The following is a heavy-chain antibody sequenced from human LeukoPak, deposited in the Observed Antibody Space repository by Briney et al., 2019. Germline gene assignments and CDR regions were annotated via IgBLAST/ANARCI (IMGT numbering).Heavy chain of an antibody. Sequence: GSLRLSCAASGFPFSNSCMGWVRQAPGKGLEWVANIKEDGSDKYYVDSVEGRFTISRDNAESSLFLQMNSLRAEDTAVYYCARYWRAGNYYYDYWGQGTLVTVSS. CDR2: IKEDGSDK. J-gene: IGHJ4*02. D-gene: IGHD6-19*01. CDR1: GFPFSNSC. V-gene: IGHV3-7*01. CDR3: ARYWRAGNYYYDY.